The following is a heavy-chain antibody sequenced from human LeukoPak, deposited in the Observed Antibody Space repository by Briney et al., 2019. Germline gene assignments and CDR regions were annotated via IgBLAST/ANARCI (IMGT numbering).Heavy chain of an antibody. J-gene: IGHJ1*01. CDR1: GGSISSYY. Sequence: SETLSLTCTVSGGSISSYYWSWIRQPPGKGLEWIGYIYYSGSTNYNPSLKSRVTISVDRSKNQFSLKLSSVTAADTAVYYCATEYYYDSSGNRSYFQHWGQGTLVTVSS. CDR2: IYYSGST. V-gene: IGHV4-59*12. D-gene: IGHD3-22*01. CDR3: ATEYYYDSSGNRSYFQH.